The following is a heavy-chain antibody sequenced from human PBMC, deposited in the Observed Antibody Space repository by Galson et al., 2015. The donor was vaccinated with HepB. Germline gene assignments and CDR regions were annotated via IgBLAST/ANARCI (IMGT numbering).Heavy chain of an antibody. J-gene: IGHJ4*02. D-gene: IGHD6-13*01. Sequence: SVKVSCKASGYTFSDFGITWVRQAPGQGLEWMGWISAYTGKPIHAQKLQTRVTLSTDTSTSTAYMELRSLSSDDTAVYYCVRDQASYSSNRLDIDHWGQGTLVTVSS. CDR1: GYTFSDFG. CDR3: VRDQASYSSNRLDIDH. CDR2: ISAYTGKP. V-gene: IGHV1-18*01.